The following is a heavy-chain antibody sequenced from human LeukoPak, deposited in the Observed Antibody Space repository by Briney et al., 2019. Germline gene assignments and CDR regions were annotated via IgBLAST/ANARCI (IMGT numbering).Heavy chain of an antibody. D-gene: IGHD6-6*01. CDR1: GYPFTSYD. CDR3: ARGRRASRPDY. Sequence: ASVKLSCKASGYPFTSYDINWVRQATGQGLEWMGWMNPNSGNTGYAQKFQGRVTITRNTSISTAYMELSSLRSEDTGHEYCARGRRASRPDYWGQGTLVTVSS. J-gene: IGHJ4*02. V-gene: IGHV1-8*03. CDR2: MNPNSGNT.